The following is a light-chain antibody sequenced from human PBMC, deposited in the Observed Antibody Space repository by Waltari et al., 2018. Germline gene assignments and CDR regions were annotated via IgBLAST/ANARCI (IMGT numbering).Light chain of an antibody. CDR1: SSDVGGYNY. CDR3: SSYAGSNNLL. CDR2: EVS. V-gene: IGLV2-8*01. Sequence: QSALTQPPSASGSPGQSVTISCPGTSSDVGGYNYVSWYQQNPGKAPNLMIYEVSRRPPGCPDRSPGSKSGNTASLTVSGLQAEDEADYYCSSYAGSNNLLFGGGTKLTVL. J-gene: IGLJ2*01.